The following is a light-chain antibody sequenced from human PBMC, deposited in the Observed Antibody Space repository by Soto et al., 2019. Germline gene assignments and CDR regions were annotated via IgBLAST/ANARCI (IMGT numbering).Light chain of an antibody. V-gene: IGKV1-33*01. J-gene: IGKJ2*01. CDR3: QQYDNLPSTA. CDR2: DAS. CDR1: QDISNY. Sequence: DIQMTQSPSSLSASVGDRVTITCQASQDISNYLNWYQQKPGKAPKLLIYDASNLETGVPSRFIGSGSCTEFTFTISSLQPEDIAKYYCQQYDNLPSTAFGQGTKLEIK.